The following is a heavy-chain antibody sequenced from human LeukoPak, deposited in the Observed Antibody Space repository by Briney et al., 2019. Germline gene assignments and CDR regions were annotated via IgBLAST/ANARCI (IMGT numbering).Heavy chain of an antibody. V-gene: IGHV4-59*01. CDR2: IYYSGST. CDR1: GGSISGYY. J-gene: IGHJ4*02. D-gene: IGHD3-3*01. Sequence: SETLSLTCTVSGGSISGYYWSWLRQPPGKGLEYIGYIYYSGSTNYNPSLKSRVTVSVDTSKNQFSLKLSSVTAADTAVYYCARGRSSSSITIFGVVNYYDYWGQGALVTVSS. CDR3: ARGRSSSSITIFGVVNYYDY.